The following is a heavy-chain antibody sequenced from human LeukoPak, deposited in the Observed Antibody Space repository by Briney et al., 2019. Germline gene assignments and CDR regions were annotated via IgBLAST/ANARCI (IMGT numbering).Heavy chain of an antibody. D-gene: IGHD3-10*01. Sequence: GGSLRLSCTASGFTVSSNYMSWVRQAPVKGLEWVSVIYSGGSTYYADSVKGRFTISRDNSKNTLYLQMNSLRAEDTAVYYCARASYGSGTLDYWGQGTLVTVSS. CDR2: IYSGGST. CDR3: ARASYGSGTLDY. J-gene: IGHJ4*02. CDR1: GFTVSSNY. V-gene: IGHV3-53*01.